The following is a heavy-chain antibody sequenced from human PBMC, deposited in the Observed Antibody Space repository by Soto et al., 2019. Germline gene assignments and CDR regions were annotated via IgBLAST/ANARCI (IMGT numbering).Heavy chain of an antibody. CDR3: ARVSGIYYYGMDV. CDR1: SSSFSSFY. Sequence: SVTLSLVSAINSSSFSSFYWSWIRQPPGKGLEWIGEINHSGSTNYNPSLKSRVTISVDTSKNQFSLKLSSVTAADTAVYYCARVSGIYYYGMDVWGQGTTVT. D-gene: IGHD3-10*01. CDR2: INHSGST. J-gene: IGHJ6*02. V-gene: IGHV4-34*01.